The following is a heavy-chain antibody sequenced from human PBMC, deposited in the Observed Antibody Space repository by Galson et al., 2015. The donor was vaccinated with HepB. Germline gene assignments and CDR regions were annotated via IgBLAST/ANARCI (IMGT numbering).Heavy chain of an antibody. V-gene: IGHV5-10-1*01. D-gene: IGHD2-8*01. CDR2: IDPSDSYT. Sequence: QSGAEVKKPGESLRISCKASGYSFTSFWISWVRQMPGKGLEWMGKIDPSDSYTNYSPSFQGHVTISADKSISTAYLQWSSLKASDTAMYYCARRPTSCTNGIFCPPPYDWGKGTLVTVSS. CDR1: GYSFTSFW. J-gene: IGHJ4*02. CDR3: ARRPTSCTNGIFCPPPYD.